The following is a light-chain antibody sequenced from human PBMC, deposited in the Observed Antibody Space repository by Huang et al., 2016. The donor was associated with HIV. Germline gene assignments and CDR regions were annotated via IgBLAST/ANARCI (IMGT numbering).Light chain of an antibody. CDR1: QSLLYGLNNNNN. J-gene: IGKJ1*01. Sequence: DVVMTQSPESLSVSPGERATINCRSSQSLLYGLNNNNNLAWFQQKPGRPPKLLIYWASKRESGVPDRFSGSGSGTDFTLTINNLPPEDVAHYYCQQYYKIPQTFGQGTTVEIK. CDR2: WAS. V-gene: IGKV4-1*01. CDR3: QQYYKIPQT.